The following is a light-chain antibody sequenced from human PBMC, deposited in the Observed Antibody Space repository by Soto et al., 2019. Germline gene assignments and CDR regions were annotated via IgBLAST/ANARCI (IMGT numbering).Light chain of an antibody. CDR2: GAS. J-gene: IGKJ5*01. Sequence: VVLKQSPGTLSLTTGERATLSCRSSQSVTSSYLAWYQQKPGQAPRLVIDGASSRATGIPDRFSGSGSGTDFTLTITRLEPEDSAVYFCQQYTGPPTTFGQGTRLEIK. CDR3: QQYTGPPTT. V-gene: IGKV3-20*01. CDR1: QSVTSSY.